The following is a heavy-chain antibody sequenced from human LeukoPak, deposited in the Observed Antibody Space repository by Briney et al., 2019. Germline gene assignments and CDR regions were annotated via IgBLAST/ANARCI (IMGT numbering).Heavy chain of an antibody. CDR2: IYSGRST. J-gene: IGHJ3*02. CDR3: HIAAAGNDAFDI. V-gene: IGHV3-66*01. Sequence: GGSLRLSCAASGFTVSSNSMSWVRQAPGKGLEWVSVIYSGRSTYYADSVKGRFTILRDISKNTLYLQMNSLRAEDTAVYYCHIAAAGNDAFDIWGQGTMVTVSS. CDR1: GFTVSSNS. D-gene: IGHD6-13*01.